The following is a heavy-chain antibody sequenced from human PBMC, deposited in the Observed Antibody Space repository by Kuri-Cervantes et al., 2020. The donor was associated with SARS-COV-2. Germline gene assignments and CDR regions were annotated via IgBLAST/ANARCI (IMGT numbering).Heavy chain of an antibody. CDR3: ARDPDDILTGPFDY. Sequence: GGSLRLSWEASGFTFSSYAMHWVRQAPGKGLEWVAVISYDGSNKYYADSVKGRFTISRDNSKNTLYPQMNILRAEDTAVYYCARDPDDILTGPFDYWGQGTLVTVSS. CDR2: ISYDGSNK. V-gene: IGHV3-30*04. D-gene: IGHD3-9*01. CDR1: GFTFSSYA. J-gene: IGHJ4*02.